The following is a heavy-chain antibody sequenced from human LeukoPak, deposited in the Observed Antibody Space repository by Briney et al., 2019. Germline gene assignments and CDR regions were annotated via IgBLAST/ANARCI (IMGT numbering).Heavy chain of an antibody. CDR3: AREGGGAAAVGY. CDR1: GGSISSSSYY. D-gene: IGHD6-13*01. V-gene: IGHV4-39*07. Sequence: SETLSLTCTVSGGSISSSSYYWGWIRQPPGKGLEWIGSIYYSGSTYYNPSLKSRVTISVDTSKNQFSLKLSSVTAADTAVYYCAREGGGAAAVGYWGQGTLVTVSS. CDR2: IYYSGST. J-gene: IGHJ4*02.